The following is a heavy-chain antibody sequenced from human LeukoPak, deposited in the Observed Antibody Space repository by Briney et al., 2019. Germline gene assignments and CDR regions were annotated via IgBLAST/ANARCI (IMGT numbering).Heavy chain of an antibody. J-gene: IGHJ4*02. D-gene: IGHD3-9*01. CDR1: GFTFSSYS. Sequence: PGGSLRLSCAASGFTFSSYSMNWVRQAPGKGLEWVSSISSSSSYIYYADSVKGRSTISRDNAKNSLYLQMNSLRAEDTAVYYCARGFPIRYFDWLPFDYWGQGTLVTVSS. CDR2: ISSSSSYI. CDR3: ARGFPIRYFDWLPFDY. V-gene: IGHV3-21*01.